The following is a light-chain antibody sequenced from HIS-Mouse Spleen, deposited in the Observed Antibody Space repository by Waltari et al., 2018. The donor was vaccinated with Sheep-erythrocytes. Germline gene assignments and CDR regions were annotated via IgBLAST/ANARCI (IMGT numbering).Light chain of an antibody. J-gene: IGLJ1*01. CDR2: RNN. Sequence: QSVLTQPPSASGTPGQRVTISCSGSSSNIGSNYVYWYQQLPGTAPKLLIYRNNQRPSGVPDRFAGSKSGNSASLAISGLRSEDEADYYCCSYAGSYNHVFATGTKVTVL. V-gene: IGLV1-47*01. CDR3: CSYAGSYNHV. CDR1: SSNIGSNY.